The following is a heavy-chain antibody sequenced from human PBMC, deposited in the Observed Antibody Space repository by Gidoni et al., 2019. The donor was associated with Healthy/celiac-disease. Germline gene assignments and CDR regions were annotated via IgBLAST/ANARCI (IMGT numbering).Heavy chain of an antibody. CDR3: ARVGTTTVTTIDY. V-gene: IGHV4-34*01. CDR2: INRSGST. CDR1: GGSFSGYY. J-gene: IGHJ4*02. D-gene: IGHD4-17*01. Sequence: QVQLQQWGAGLLKPSETLSLTCAVYGGSFSGYYWSWIRQPPGKGLEWIGEINRSGSTNYNPSLKSRVTISVDTSKNQFSLKLSSVTAADTAVYYCARVGTTTVTTIDYWGQGTLVTVSS.